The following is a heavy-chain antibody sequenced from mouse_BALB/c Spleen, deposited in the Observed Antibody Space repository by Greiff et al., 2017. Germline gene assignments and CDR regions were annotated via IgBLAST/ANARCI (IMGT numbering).Heavy chain of an antibody. Sequence: QVQLQQSGAELAKPGASVKMSCKASGYTFTSYWMHWVQQRPGQGLEWIGYINPSTGYTEYNQKFKDKATLTADKPSSTAYMQLSSLTSEDSAVYYCARSTMITAWFAYWGQGTLVTVSA. CDR2: INPSTGYT. CDR1: GYTFTSYW. V-gene: IGHV1-7*01. J-gene: IGHJ3*01. CDR3: ARSTMITAWFAY. D-gene: IGHD2-4*01.